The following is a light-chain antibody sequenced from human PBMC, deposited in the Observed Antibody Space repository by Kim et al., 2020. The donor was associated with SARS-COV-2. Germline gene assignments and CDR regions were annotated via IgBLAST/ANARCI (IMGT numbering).Light chain of an antibody. V-gene: IGKV1-12*01. J-gene: IGKJ4*01. CDR1: QGINRW. Sequence: DIQMTQSPSSVSAVVGDGVTITCRASQGINRWLAWYQQKPGKAPKLLIYGASTLQSGVPSRFSGTGSGTDFSLTISSLQPEDSATYYCQQANSFPLTFGGGTKVEI. CDR3: QQANSFPLT. CDR2: GAS.